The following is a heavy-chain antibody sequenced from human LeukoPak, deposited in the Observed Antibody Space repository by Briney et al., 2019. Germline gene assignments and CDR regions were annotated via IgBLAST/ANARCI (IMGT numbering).Heavy chain of an antibody. D-gene: IGHD4-23*01. V-gene: IGHV3-74*01. Sequence: GGSLRLSCAASKFSFSSYWMHWVRQAPGKGLVWVSRINSDGSRTNYADSVKGRFTISRDNAKNTLYLQMNSLRAEDTAVYYCARMATDYGGNSYAFDIWGQGTMVTVSS. CDR2: INSDGSRT. CDR3: ARMATDYGGNSYAFDI. J-gene: IGHJ3*02. CDR1: KFSFSSYW.